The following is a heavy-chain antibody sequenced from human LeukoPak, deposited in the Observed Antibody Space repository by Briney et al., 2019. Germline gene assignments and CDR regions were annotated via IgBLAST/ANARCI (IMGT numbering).Heavy chain of an antibody. J-gene: IGHJ4*02. CDR2: ISWNSGII. Sequence: GGSLRLSCAASGFSFDDYAMHWVRQAPGKGLEWVSGISWNSGIIGYADSVNGRFTISRDNAKNSLYLQMNSLRAEDTALYYCVKDSGVVAAVYYFDYWGQGTLVTVSS. D-gene: IGHD2-15*01. CDR3: VKDSGVVAAVYYFDY. CDR1: GFSFDDYA. V-gene: IGHV3-9*01.